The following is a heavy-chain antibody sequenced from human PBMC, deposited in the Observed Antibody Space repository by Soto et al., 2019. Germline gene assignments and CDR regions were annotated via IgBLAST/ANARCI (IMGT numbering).Heavy chain of an antibody. CDR3: ARDRPRRYSSGYYHPDY. Sequence: GASVKVSCKASGCTFTSYGISWVRQAPGQGLEWMGWISAYNGNTNYAQKLQGRVTMTTDTSTSTAYMELRSLRSDDTAVYYCARDRPRRYSSGYYHPDYWGQGTLVTVSS. CDR2: ISAYNGNT. J-gene: IGHJ4*02. CDR1: GCTFTSYG. V-gene: IGHV1-18*04. D-gene: IGHD3-22*01.